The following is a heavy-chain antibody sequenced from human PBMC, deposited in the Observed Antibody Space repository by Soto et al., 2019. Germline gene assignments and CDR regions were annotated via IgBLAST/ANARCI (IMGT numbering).Heavy chain of an antibody. D-gene: IGHD2-2*01. J-gene: IGHJ6*02. CDR1: GFTFSSNG. CDR3: AKDNCSSTSRYYYYYGMDV. CDR2: ISYDGSNK. Sequence: QVQLVESGGGVVQPGRSLRLSCAASGFTFSSNGMHWVRQAPGKGLEWVAVISYDGSNKYYADSVKGRFTISRDNSKNTLYLQMNSLRAEDTAVYYGAKDNCSSTSRYYYYYGMDVWGQGTTVTVSS. V-gene: IGHV3-30*18.